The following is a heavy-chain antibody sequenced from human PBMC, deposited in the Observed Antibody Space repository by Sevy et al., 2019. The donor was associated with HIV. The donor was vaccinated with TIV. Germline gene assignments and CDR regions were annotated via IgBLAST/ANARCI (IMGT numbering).Heavy chain of an antibody. D-gene: IGHD2-8*01. CDR2: LSLGCGRI. CDR1: GFNFNIYS. J-gene: IGHJ4*02. Sequence: GGSLRLSCVASGFNFNIYSMSWVRQAPGKGLEWVSTLSLGCGRINHADSVQGRFTMSRDDSKKTVYLEMNSLRAEDTAVYYCAREGCTRPHDHWGQGTLVTVSS. CDR3: AREGCTRPHDH. V-gene: IGHV3-23*01.